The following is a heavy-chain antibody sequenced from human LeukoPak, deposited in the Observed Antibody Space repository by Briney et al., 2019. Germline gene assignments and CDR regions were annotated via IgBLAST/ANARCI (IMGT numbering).Heavy chain of an antibody. CDR2: IIPILGIA. CDR1: GGTFSGYT. CDR3: ARGRDDYSNYCDY. J-gene: IGHJ4*02. Sequence: ASVKVSCKASGGTFSGYTISWVRQAPGQGLEWMGRIIPILGIANYAQKFQGRVTITADKSTSTAYMELSSLRSEDTAVYYCARGRDDYSNYCDYWGQGTLVTVSS. V-gene: IGHV1-69*02. D-gene: IGHD4-11*01.